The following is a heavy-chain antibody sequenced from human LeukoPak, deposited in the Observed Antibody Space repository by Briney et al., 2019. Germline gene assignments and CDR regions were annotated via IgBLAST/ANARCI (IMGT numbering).Heavy chain of an antibody. V-gene: IGHV1-2*02. Sequence: ASVKVSCKASGYTFTGYYMHWVRQAPGQGLEWMGWINPNSGSTNYAQKFQGRVTMTRDTSISTAYMELSSLRSDDTAVYYCARDAFIAAAGYYFDYWGQGTLVTVSS. CDR2: INPNSGST. CDR1: GYTFTGYY. CDR3: ARDAFIAAAGYYFDY. J-gene: IGHJ4*02. D-gene: IGHD6-13*01.